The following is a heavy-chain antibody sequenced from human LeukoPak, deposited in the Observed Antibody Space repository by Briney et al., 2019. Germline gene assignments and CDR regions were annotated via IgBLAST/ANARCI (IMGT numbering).Heavy chain of an antibody. D-gene: IGHD3-10*01. V-gene: IGHV3-48*03. CDR3: VRDEIRSGAFDI. J-gene: IGHJ3*02. CDR1: GFSFSSYD. Sequence: GGSLRLSCAAFGFSFSSYDRNWVRQGLGKELEWVSYISGSGTTIYDADSVKGRFTISRDNAKNSLYLQLNSLTAEDTAVYYCVRDEIRSGAFDIWGQGTMVTVSS. CDR2: ISGSGTTI.